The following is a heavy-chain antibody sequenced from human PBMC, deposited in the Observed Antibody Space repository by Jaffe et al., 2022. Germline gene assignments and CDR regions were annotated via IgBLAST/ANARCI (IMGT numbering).Heavy chain of an antibody. CDR3: AKDRITMVQGVII. CDR2: IRYDGSNK. D-gene: IGHD3-10*01. CDR1: GFTFSSYG. J-gene: IGHJ4*02. Sequence: QVQLVESGGGVVQPGGSLRLSCAASGFTFSSYGMHWVRQAPGKGLEWVAFIRYDGSNKYYADSVKGRFTISRDNSKNTLYLQMNSLRAEDTAVYYCAKDRITMVQGVIIWGQGTLVTVSS. V-gene: IGHV3-30*02.